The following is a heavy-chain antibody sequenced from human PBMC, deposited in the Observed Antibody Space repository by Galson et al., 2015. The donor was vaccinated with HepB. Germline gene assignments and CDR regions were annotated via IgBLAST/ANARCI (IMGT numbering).Heavy chain of an antibody. V-gene: IGHV4-59*08. Sequence: SETLSLTCTVSGGSISNYYWSWIRQPPGKGLEWIGYIYYSGTTNYNPSLKSRVTISVDTSKNQFSLKLSSVTAADTAVYYCARSGYSSGWTPDYWGQGTLVIVSS. CDR1: GGSISNYY. CDR2: IYYSGTT. CDR3: ARSGYSSGWTPDY. J-gene: IGHJ4*02. D-gene: IGHD6-19*01.